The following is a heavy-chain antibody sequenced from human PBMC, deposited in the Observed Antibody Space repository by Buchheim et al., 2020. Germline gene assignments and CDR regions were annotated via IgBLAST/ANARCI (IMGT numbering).Heavy chain of an antibody. CDR1: GYTFTDKD. Sequence: QVQLVQSGAEVRKVGASVKVSCKASGYTFTDKDIHWVRQAPGQRLEWMGWIKAANRNTKNSQGFQDRVTFAMVSSASTVYLELRSLRSEDTAVYYCAREVWLGGMDVWGQGTT. CDR3: AREVWLGGMDV. CDR2: IKAANRNT. D-gene: IGHD2-21*01. J-gene: IGHJ6*02. V-gene: IGHV1-3*01.